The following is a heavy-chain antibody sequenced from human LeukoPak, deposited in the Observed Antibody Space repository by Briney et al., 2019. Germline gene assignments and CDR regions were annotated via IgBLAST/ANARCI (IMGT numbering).Heavy chain of an antibody. CDR1: GGSISSSSYY. Sequence: SETLSLTCTVSGGSISSSSYYWGWIRQPPGKGLEWIGSIYYSGSTYYNPSLKSRVTISVDTSKNQFSLKLSSVTAADTAVYYCARLRNYCYYGMDVWGQGTTVTVSS. CDR3: ARLRNYCYYGMDV. J-gene: IGHJ6*02. D-gene: IGHD3-3*01. CDR2: IYYSGST. V-gene: IGHV4-39*01.